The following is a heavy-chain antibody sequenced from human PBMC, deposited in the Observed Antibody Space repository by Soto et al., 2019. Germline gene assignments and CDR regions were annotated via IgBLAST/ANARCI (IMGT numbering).Heavy chain of an antibody. D-gene: IGHD2-2*03. J-gene: IGHJ3*02. V-gene: IGHV1-69*01. Sequence: QVQLVQSGAEVKKPGSSVKVSCKASGGTFSSYAISWVRQAPGQGLEWMGGIIPIFGTANYAQKFQGRVTITADESTGTAYMELSSLRSEDTAVYYCASGYCSSTSCYSGPGGAFDIWGQGTMVTVSS. CDR1: GGTFSSYA. CDR2: IIPIFGTA. CDR3: ASGYCSSTSCYSGPGGAFDI.